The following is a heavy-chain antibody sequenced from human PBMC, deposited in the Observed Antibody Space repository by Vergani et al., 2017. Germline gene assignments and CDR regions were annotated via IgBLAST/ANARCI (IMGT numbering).Heavy chain of an antibody. J-gene: IGHJ6*03. CDR3: AIVGGEGSGYSYGHYYYMDV. Sequence: QVQLVESGGGLVKPGGSLRLSCAASGFTFSDYYMSWIRQAPGKGLEWVSYISSSGSTIYYADSVKGRFTISRDNAKNSLYLQMNSLRAEDTAVYYCAIVGGEGSGYSYGHYYYMDVWGKGTTVTVSS. D-gene: IGHD5-18*01. V-gene: IGHV3-11*01. CDR2: ISSSGSTI. CDR1: GFTFSDYY.